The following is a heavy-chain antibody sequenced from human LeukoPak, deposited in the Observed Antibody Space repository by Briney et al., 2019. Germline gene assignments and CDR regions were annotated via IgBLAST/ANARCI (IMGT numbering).Heavy chain of an antibody. CDR3: ARAPRKAWFDP. D-gene: IGHD1-14*01. V-gene: IGHV4-59*01. CDR2: TSYSGNT. J-gene: IGHJ5*02. CDR1: GGSPSSYY. Sequence: SETLSLTCTVSGGSPSSYYCSWLRQPPGKGLEWIGYTSYSGNTNYNPSLKSRVTMSVDTSRKQFSLRLTSVTAADTAVYYCARAPRKAWFDPWGQGTLVTVSS.